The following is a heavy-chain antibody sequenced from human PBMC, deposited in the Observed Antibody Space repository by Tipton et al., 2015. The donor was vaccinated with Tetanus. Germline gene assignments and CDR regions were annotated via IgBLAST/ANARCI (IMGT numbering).Heavy chain of an antibody. Sequence: QLVQSGAEVKKPGDSVKVSCKASGYTFTHYGVNWVRQAPGQGLEWMGWISPFNENAHYAEKFQGRLTMTTDRSTATVYMDLRSLGSDDTAVYYCARGRGLGPHEYFEHWGQGTLVTVPS. J-gene: IGHJ5*02. CDR3: ARGRGLGPHEYFEH. CDR2: ISPFNENA. CDR1: GYTFTHYG. D-gene: IGHD3/OR15-3a*01. V-gene: IGHV1-18*01.